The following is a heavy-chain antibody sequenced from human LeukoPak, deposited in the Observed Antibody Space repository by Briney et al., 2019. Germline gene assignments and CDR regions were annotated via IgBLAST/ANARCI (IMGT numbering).Heavy chain of an antibody. CDR3: AATASNWFDP. Sequence: SQTLSLTCTVSGGSISSGDFYWTWIRQPPGKGLEWIGYIYYSGNTYYNPSLESRVTISVDTSKNQFSLKLSSVTAADTAVYYCAATASNWFDPWGQGTLVTVSS. CDR1: GGSISSGDFY. CDR2: IYYSGNT. J-gene: IGHJ5*02. D-gene: IGHD5-18*01. V-gene: IGHV4-30-4*08.